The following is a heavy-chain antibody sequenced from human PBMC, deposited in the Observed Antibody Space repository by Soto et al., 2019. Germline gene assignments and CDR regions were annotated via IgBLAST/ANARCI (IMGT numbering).Heavy chain of an antibody. CDR1: GGSFSGYY. J-gene: IGHJ6*02. CDR2: INHSGST. V-gene: IGHV4-34*01. CDR3: ARRGYCSSTSCYKEGYPYYGMDV. Sequence: SETLSLTCAVYGGSFSGYYWSWIRQPPGKGLEWIGEINHSGSTNYNPSLKSRVTISVDTSKNQFSLKLSTVTAADTAVYYCARRGYCSSTSCYKEGYPYYGMDVWGQGTTVTVSS. D-gene: IGHD2-2*02.